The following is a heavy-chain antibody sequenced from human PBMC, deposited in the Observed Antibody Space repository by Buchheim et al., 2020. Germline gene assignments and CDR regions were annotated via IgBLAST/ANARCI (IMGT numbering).Heavy chain of an antibody. CDR3: ARDWSRVEWCSGENVDY. D-gene: IGHD3-3*01. CDR1: GFTFSSYW. V-gene: IGHV3-7*01. CDR2: IKQDGSEK. J-gene: IGHJ4*02. Sequence: EVQLVESGGGLVQPGGSLRLSCAASGFTFSSYWMSWVRQAPGKGLEWVTNIKQDGSEKYYVDSVKGRFTISRDNAKNSLYLQMNSLRAEDTAVYYCARDWSRVEWCSGENVDYWGQGTL.